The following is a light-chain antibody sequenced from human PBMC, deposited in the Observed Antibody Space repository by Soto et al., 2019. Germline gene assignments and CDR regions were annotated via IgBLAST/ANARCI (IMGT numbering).Light chain of an antibody. CDR2: DAS. V-gene: IGKV3-20*01. CDR1: QSVSSSY. Sequence: EIVLTQSPGTLSLSPGERATLSCMASQSVSSSYLAWYQQKPGQAPRLLIYDASSRATGIPDRFSGSGSGTDFTLTISRLEPEDFAVYYCQQYGSSSIPFGQGTRLEI. J-gene: IGKJ5*01. CDR3: QQYGSSSIP.